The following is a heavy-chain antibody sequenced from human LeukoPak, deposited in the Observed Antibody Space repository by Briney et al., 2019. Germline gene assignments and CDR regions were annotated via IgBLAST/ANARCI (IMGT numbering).Heavy chain of an antibody. D-gene: IGHD4-23*01. CDR3: ARFSTVATGIDY. V-gene: IGHV4-39*07. CDR2: FSHNVGT. CDR1: GGSISSSGYY. J-gene: IGHJ4*02. Sequence: SETLSLTCTVSGGSISSSGYYWGWIRQPPGMGLEWIGSFSHNVGTYYNPSLKSRVTMSVDTSKNQFSLKLSSVTAADTAVYYCARFSTVATGIDYWGQGTLVTVSS.